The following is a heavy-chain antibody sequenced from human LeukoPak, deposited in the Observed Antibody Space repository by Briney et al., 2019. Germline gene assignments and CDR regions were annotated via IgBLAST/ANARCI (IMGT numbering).Heavy chain of an antibody. J-gene: IGHJ4*02. D-gene: IGHD3-10*01. CDR1: GFTFSSYS. V-gene: IGHV3-48*01. CDR3: ARLHDSGSSGVYFDY. Sequence: GGSLRLSCAASGFTFSSYSINWVRQAPGKGLEWVSYISGSGSSIYYADSVKGRFTISRDNAKNLVYLQMNSLRAEDTAVYYCARLHDSGSSGVYFDYWGQGTLVTVSS. CDR2: ISGSGSSI.